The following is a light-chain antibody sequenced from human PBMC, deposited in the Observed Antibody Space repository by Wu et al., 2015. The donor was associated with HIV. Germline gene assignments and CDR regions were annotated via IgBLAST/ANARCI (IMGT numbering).Light chain of an antibody. Sequence: QTTQSPSTLSASVGDRVTITCRASESIIRWLAWYQQKPGKAPKLLIYKASNLESGVPSRFSGSGSGTHFTLTISSLQPEDFATYSCQQSYSTPRTFGQGTKLEIK. V-gene: IGKV1-5*03. CDR3: QQSYSTPRT. CDR1: ESIIRW. J-gene: IGKJ2*02. CDR2: KAS.